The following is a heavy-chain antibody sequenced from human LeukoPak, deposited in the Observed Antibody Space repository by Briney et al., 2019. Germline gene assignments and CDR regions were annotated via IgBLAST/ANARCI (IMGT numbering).Heavy chain of an antibody. V-gene: IGHV4-34*01. CDR3: ARRWNYGRNYYIDV. D-gene: IGHD1-7*01. CDR1: GGSFSHYY. CDR2: INDSGTI. Sequence: PSETLSLTCAVYGGSFSHYYWSWIRQSPRMGLEWIAEINDSGTINYNPSLMSRVTISPDKSKNQFSLKLSSATAADTAVYYCARRWNYGRNYYIDVWGKGATVSVSS. J-gene: IGHJ6*03.